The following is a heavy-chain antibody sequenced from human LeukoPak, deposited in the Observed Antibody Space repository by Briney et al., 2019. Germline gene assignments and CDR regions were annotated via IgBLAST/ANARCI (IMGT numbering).Heavy chain of an antibody. J-gene: IGHJ4*02. Sequence: ASVKVSCKASGYTFTSYGISWVRQAPGQGLEWMGWISAYNGNTNYAQKLQGRVTMTTDTSTSTAYMELSSLRSEDTAVYYCARGRRDGYKNTEFDYWGQGTLVTVSS. D-gene: IGHD5-24*01. CDR1: GYTFTSYG. V-gene: IGHV1-18*01. CDR3: ARGRRDGYKNTEFDY. CDR2: ISAYNGNT.